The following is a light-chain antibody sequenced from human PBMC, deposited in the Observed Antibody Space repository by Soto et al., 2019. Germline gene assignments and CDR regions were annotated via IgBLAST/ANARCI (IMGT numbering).Light chain of an antibody. V-gene: IGLV1-44*01. CDR1: SSNIGTNA. Sequence: QSVLTQPPSASGTPGQRVTISCSGGSSNIGTNAVNWYQQLPGTAPKLLIYNNNQRPSGVPDRFSGSKSGTSASLAISGLQSEDEANYYCPAWDDSLTGYVFGTGTKVTVL. J-gene: IGLJ1*01. CDR3: PAWDDSLTGYV. CDR2: NNN.